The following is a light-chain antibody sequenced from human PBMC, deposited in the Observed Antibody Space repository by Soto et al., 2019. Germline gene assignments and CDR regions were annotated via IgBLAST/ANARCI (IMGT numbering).Light chain of an antibody. CDR2: DAS. Sequence: EIVLTPAPATLSLSPGARATLSCRASQSVSSYLAWYQQKPGQAPRLLIYDASNRATGIPARFSGSGSGTDFTLTISSLEPEDFAVYYCQQRSNWPPITFGQGTRLAIK. CDR3: QQRSNWPPIT. V-gene: IGKV3-11*01. J-gene: IGKJ5*01. CDR1: QSVSSY.